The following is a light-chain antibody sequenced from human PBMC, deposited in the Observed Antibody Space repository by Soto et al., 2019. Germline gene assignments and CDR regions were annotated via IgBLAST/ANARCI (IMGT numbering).Light chain of an antibody. CDR2: DAS. J-gene: IGKJ1*01. CDR3: QQYVRSPPSWT. CDR1: QSVSSSY. V-gene: IGKV3-20*01. Sequence: ETVLTQSPGTLSLSPGERATLSCRASQSVSSSYLAWYQQKPGQAPRLLIYDASSRATGIPDRFSGSGSGRHFSLTISRLEPEDFAVYYCQQYVRSPPSWTFGQGTKVEIK.